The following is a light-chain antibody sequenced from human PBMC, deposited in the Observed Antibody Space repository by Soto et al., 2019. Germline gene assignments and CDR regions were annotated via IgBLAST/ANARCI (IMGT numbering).Light chain of an antibody. V-gene: IGKV1-39*01. CDR3: QQSYTTLFT. CDR1: QSMSNY. J-gene: IGKJ3*01. CDR2: AAS. Sequence: DIQMTQSPSSLSASVGDRVTITCRASQSMSNYLNWYQQKPGKAPKLLIYAASSLQSGVPSRFSGSGSGTDCTLTISSLQPEDFATYSCQQSYTTLFTFGPGTNVDI.